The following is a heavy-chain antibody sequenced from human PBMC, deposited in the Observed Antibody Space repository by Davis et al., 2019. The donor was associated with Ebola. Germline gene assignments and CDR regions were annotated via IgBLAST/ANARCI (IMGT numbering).Heavy chain of an antibody. Sequence: ASVKVSCKASKYTFTTYAMNWVRQAPGQGLEWMGIINPSGGSTSYAQKFQGRVTMTRDTSTSTVYMELSSLRSEDTAVYYCARDPLRYSYGYYYYYGMDVWGKGTTVTVSS. J-gene: IGHJ6*04. CDR1: KYTFTTYA. CDR3: ARDPLRYSYGYYYYYGMDV. D-gene: IGHD5-18*01. V-gene: IGHV1-46*01. CDR2: INPSGGST.